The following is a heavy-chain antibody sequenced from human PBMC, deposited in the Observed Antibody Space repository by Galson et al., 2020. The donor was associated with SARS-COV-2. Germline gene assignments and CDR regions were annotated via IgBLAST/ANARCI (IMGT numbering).Heavy chain of an antibody. D-gene: IGHD1-1*01. CDR2: ISYDGSNK. CDR1: GFTFSSYA. V-gene: IGHV3-30-3*01. Sequence: TGGSLRLSCAASGFTFSSYAMHWVRQAPGKGLEWVAVISYDGSNKYYADSVKGRFTISRDNSKNTLYLQINSLRAEDTAVYYCARDLGNAIDPWGQGTLVTVSS. J-gene: IGHJ5*02. CDR3: ARDLGNAIDP.